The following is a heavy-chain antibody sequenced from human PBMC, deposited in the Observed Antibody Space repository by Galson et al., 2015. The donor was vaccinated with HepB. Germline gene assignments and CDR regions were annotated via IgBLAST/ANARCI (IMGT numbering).Heavy chain of an antibody. CDR3: ARESRGSYAYYFDY. CDR1: GFTFSSYG. V-gene: IGHV3-33*01. Sequence: SLSLSCAASGFTFSSYGMHWVRQAPGKGLEGVAVIWYDGSNKYYADSVKGRFTISRDNSKNTLYLQMNSLRAEDTAVYYCARESRGSYAYYFDYWGQGTLVTVSS. J-gene: IGHJ4*02. D-gene: IGHD1-26*01. CDR2: IWYDGSNK.